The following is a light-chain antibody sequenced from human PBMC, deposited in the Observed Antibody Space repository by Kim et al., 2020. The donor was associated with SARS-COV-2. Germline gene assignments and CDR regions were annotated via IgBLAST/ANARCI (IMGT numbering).Light chain of an antibody. CDR2: DVS. J-gene: IGLJ1*01. CDR1: SSDVGGYNY. V-gene: IGLV2-14*03. CDR3: SSYTSSSTQV. Sequence: GQSRNRYCTGTSSDVGGYNYVSWYQQHPGKAPKLMIYDVSNRPSGVSNRFSGSQSGNTASLTISGLQAEDEADYYCSSYTSSSTQVFGTGTKVTVL.